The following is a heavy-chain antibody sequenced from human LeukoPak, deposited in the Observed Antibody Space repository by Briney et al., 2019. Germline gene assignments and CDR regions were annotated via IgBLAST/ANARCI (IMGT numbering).Heavy chain of an antibody. V-gene: IGHV3-73*01. CDR2: IRNKDDTYAT. CDR1: GFTFSGSG. Sequence: GASLKLSCAASGFTFSGSGIHWVREASRKGLEWVGRIRNKDDTYATAYAASVEGRFTISRYDSQNTAYLQMDSLKTEDTAVYYCVATGGFDYWGQGTLVTVSS. J-gene: IGHJ4*02. D-gene: IGHD2-8*02. CDR3: VATGGFDY.